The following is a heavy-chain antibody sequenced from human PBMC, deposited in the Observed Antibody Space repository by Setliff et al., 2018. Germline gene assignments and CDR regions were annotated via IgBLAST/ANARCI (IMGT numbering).Heavy chain of an antibody. CDR1: GYTLSKYY. CDR3: ARSPPNRGSGSGWYGDF. J-gene: IGHJ4*02. V-gene: IGHV1-46*01. CDR2: INPSGGLT. D-gene: IGHD6-19*01. Sequence: GASVKVSCKASGYTLSKYYMHWVRQAPGQGLEWMGIINPSGGLTKYAQKFQGRVTMTSDTSTNTVYLELRSLTSDDTAVYYCARSPPNRGSGSGWYGDFWGQGTLVTVSS.